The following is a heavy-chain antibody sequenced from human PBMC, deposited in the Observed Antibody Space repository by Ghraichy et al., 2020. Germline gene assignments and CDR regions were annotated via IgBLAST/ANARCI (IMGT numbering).Heavy chain of an antibody. CDR1: GFTFSNYW. V-gene: IGHV3-74*01. CDR2: INSDGSST. D-gene: IGHD6-13*01. J-gene: IGHJ2*01. Sequence: GGSLRLSCAASGFTFSNYWMHWVRQVPGKGLVWVSRINSDGSSTGYADSVKGRFTISRDNAKNTLYLQMNSLRAEDTAVYYCARKGYSSSWYGYWYFDLWGRGTLVSVSS. CDR3: ARKGYSSSWYGYWYFDL.